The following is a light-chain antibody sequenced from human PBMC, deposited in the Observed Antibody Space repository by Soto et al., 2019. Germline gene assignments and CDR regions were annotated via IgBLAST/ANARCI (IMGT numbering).Light chain of an antibody. CDR3: QQYNNWPPLT. V-gene: IGKV3-15*01. CDR2: GAS. CDR1: QSVNSN. J-gene: IGKJ4*01. Sequence: EIVMTQSPATLSVSPGERGTLSCRASQSVNSNLAWYQQKPGQAPRLLIYGASTRATGIPARFSGTGSGTEFTLTISSLQSEDFAVYYCQQYNNWPPLTFGGGTKVEIK.